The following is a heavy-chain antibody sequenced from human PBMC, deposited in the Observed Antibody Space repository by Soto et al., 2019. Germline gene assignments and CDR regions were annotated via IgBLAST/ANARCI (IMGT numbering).Heavy chain of an antibody. Sequence: QLQLQESGPGLVMPSETLSLTCTVSGGSISSSSYHWGWIRQPPGQGLEWIGSINYRGRTYYNPSLKSRVTKSVDTFQIQFSLKLSSVTAAGTAVYYCASRDCGGDCYSWYYWGQGTLVTVAS. CDR3: ASRDCGGDCYSWYY. V-gene: IGHV4-39*01. J-gene: IGHJ4*02. D-gene: IGHD2-21*02. CDR2: INYRGRT. CDR1: GGSISSSSYH.